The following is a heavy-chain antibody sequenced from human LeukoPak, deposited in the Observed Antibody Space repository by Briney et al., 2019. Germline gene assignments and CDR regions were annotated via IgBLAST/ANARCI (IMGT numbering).Heavy chain of an antibody. CDR2: ISAYNGNT. Sequence: ASVKVYCKASGYTSTSYGISWVRQAPGQGLEWMGWISAYNGNTNYAQKLQGRATMTTDTSRSTAYMELRSLRSYDTTVYYCAIDPQRGIAARPPAWGFDPWGQGTLVTVSS. V-gene: IGHV1-18*01. CDR1: GYTSTSYG. D-gene: IGHD6-6*01. J-gene: IGHJ5*02. CDR3: AIDPQRGIAARPPAWGFDP.